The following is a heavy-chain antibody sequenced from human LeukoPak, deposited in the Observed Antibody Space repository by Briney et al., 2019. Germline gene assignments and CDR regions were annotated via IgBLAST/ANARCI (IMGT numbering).Heavy chain of an antibody. CDR2: IYYRGTT. J-gene: IGHJ4*02. CDR3: ARLPRYGGYDHFDY. Sequence: SETLSLTCTVSGDSIDSYYWSWIRQPPGKGLEWTGYIYYRGTTSYNPFLKSRVTISVDTSKNQFSLKLNSVTAADTAVYYCARLPRYGGYDHFDYWGQGILVIVSS. D-gene: IGHD5-12*01. CDR1: GDSIDSYY. V-gene: IGHV4-59*12.